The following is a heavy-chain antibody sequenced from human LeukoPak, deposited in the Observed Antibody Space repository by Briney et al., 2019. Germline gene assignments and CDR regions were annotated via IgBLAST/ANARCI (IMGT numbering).Heavy chain of an antibody. CDR1: GFMFSDYA. V-gene: IGHV3-23*01. D-gene: IGHD3-10*01. CDR2: ISASGGST. Sequence: PGGSLRLSCAASGFMFSDYAMSWVRQAPGKGLEWVSSISASGGSTYYADSVKGRFTISRDNAKNSLYLQMNSLRAEDTAVYYCARVRGSGSYYYWGQGTLVTVSS. J-gene: IGHJ4*02. CDR3: ARVRGSGSYYY.